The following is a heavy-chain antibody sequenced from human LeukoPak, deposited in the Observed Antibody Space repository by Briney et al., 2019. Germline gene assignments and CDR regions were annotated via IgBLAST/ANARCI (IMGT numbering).Heavy chain of an antibody. J-gene: IGHJ6*02. CDR2: ISSSGSTI. CDR3: ARGLKSYYGMDV. V-gene: IGHV3-48*03. CDR1: GFTFSSYE. Sequence: GGSLRLSCAVSGFTFSSYEMNWVRQAPGKGLEWVSYISSSGSTIYYADSVKGRFTISRDNAKNSLYLQMSSLRAEDTAVYYCARGLKSYYGMDVWGQGTTVTVSS.